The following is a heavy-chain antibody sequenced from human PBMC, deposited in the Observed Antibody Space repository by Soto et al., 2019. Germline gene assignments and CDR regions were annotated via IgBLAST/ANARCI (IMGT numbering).Heavy chain of an antibody. CDR1: GFTFSSYG. CDR3: ARTNWNYDYYYYGMDV. V-gene: IGHV3-30*03. J-gene: IGHJ6*02. CDR2: ISYDGSNK. Sequence: VRSRRLSCAASGFTFSSYGMHWVRQAPGKGLEWVAVISYDGSNKYYAVSVKGRFTSSRDNSKNTLYLQMTSLRAKDTAVYYCARTNWNYDYYYYGMDVWGQGTTVTSP. D-gene: IGHD1-7*01.